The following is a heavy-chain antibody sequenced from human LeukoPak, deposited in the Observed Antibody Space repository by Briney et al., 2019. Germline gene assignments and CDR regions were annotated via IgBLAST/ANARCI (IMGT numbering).Heavy chain of an antibody. CDR1: GGSVSSGIYY. CDR3: ARGRPYYYGSGSYYAR. Sequence: KPSETLSLTCTVSGGSVSSGIYYWSWIRQPPGKGLEWIGSIYYSGSTYYNPSLKSRVTISVDTSKNQFSLKLSSVTAADTAVYYCARGRPYYYGSGSYYARWGQGTLVTVSS. J-gene: IGHJ4*02. V-gene: IGHV4-39*01. D-gene: IGHD3-10*01. CDR2: IYYSGST.